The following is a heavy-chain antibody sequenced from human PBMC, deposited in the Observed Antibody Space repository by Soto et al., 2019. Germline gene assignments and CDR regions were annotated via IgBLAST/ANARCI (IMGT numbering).Heavy chain of an antibody. J-gene: IGHJ5*02. D-gene: IGHD3-16*01. CDR1: GFSLTTRGVG. Sequence: QITLKESGPTLVKPTQTLTLTCTFSGFSLTTRGVGVGCFGHPPGRPLEGLALIFWDEDKRYSPSLQSRLSITKDTSKNQVVLTMTNVDPVDTATYYCAHIPNYYQYDWFDPWGQGTLVSVSS. V-gene: IGHV2-5*02. CDR3: AHIPNYYQYDWFDP. CDR2: IFWDEDK.